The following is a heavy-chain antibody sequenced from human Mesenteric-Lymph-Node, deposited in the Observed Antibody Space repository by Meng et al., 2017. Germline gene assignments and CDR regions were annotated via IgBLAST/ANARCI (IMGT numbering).Heavy chain of an antibody. CDR2: IWYDGSNK. CDR1: GFTFSSYG. J-gene: IGHJ4*02. D-gene: IGHD6-19*01. V-gene: IGHV3-33*01. Sequence: GESLKISCAASGFTFSSYGMHWVRQAPGKGLEWVAVIWYDGSNKYYADSVKVRFTISRDNSKNTLYLQMNSLRAENTAVYYCARVAVSIAVAGIDYWGQGTLVTVSS. CDR3: ARVAVSIAVAGIDY.